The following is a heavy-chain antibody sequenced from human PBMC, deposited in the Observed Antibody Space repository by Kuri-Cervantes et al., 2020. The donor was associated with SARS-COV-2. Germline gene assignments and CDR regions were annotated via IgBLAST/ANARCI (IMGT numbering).Heavy chain of an antibody. V-gene: IGHV1-2*02. Sequence: ASVKVSCKASGYTFTGYYMHWVRQAPGQGLEWMGWINPNNGGTNYAQKFQGRVTMTRDTSISTAYMELSRLRSDDTAVYYCARGLTLEGDSYGYHYWGQGTLVTVSS. D-gene: IGHD5-18*01. CDR1: GYTFTGYY. CDR2: INPNNGGT. J-gene: IGHJ4*02. CDR3: ARGLTLEGDSYGYHY.